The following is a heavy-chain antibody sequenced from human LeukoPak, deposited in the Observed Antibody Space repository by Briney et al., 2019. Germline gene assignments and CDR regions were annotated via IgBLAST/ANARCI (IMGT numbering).Heavy chain of an antibody. J-gene: IGHJ4*02. CDR2: VDHTGST. V-gene: IGHV4-59*08. CDR1: DDSITMYY. CDR3: ARGQWELLWGAFDY. D-gene: IGHD1-26*01. Sequence: SETLSLTCSVSDDSITMYYWTWIRQPPGKGLEWIGYVDHTGSTNYNPSLKSRVTISVDTSKNQFSLKLSSVTAADTAVYYCARGQWELLWGAFDYWGQGTLVTVSS.